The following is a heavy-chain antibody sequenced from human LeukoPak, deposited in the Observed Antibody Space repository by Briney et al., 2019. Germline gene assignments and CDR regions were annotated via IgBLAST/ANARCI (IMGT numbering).Heavy chain of an antibody. J-gene: IGHJ6*03. D-gene: IGHD3-10*01. CDR1: GFTVSSNC. Sequence: GGSLRLSCAASGFTVSSNCMSWVRQAPGKGLEWVSVIYSGGSTYYADSVKGRFTISRDNSKNTLYLQMNSLRAEDTAVYYCASGSGSYRTPYYYMDVWGTGTTVTVSS. CDR2: IYSGGST. CDR3: ASGSGSYRTPYYYMDV. V-gene: IGHV3-53*01.